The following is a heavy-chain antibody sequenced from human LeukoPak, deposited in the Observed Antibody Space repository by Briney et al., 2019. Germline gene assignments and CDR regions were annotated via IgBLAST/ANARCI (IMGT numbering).Heavy chain of an antibody. CDR3: ARALSGSNHFYYFDY. Sequence: ASVKVSCKASGYTFAGYYMHWVRQAPGQGLEWMGWINPDSGGTDYAQKFQGRVTMTRDTSITTAYMELTRLGSDDTAVYYCARALSGSNHFYYFDYWGQGTLVTVSS. CDR1: GYTFAGYY. V-gene: IGHV1-2*02. J-gene: IGHJ4*02. CDR2: INPDSGGT. D-gene: IGHD1-26*01.